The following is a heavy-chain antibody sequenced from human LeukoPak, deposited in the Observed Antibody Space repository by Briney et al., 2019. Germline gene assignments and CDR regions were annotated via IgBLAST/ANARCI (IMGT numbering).Heavy chain of an antibody. CDR3: ARGKPVTGTPDYYSYGMDV. CDR2: MYSFGNT. Sequence: GGSLRLSCAVSEFTVSSTYMSWVRQAPGKGLEWVSLMYSFGNTYYADSVKGRFTISRDNSKNTSYLQMNSLRAEDTALYYCARGKPVTGTPDYYSYGMDVWGQGTMVTVSS. V-gene: IGHV3-53*01. J-gene: IGHJ6*02. CDR1: EFTVSSTY. D-gene: IGHD1-20*01.